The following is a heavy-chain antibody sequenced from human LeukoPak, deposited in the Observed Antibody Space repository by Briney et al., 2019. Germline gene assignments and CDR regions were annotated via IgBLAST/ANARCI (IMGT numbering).Heavy chain of an antibody. CDR1: GFTFSSYS. J-gene: IGHJ4*02. CDR2: ISSSSSYI. D-gene: IGHD3-16*02. V-gene: IGHV3-21*01. CDR3: ARDFMITFGGVIDTDFDY. Sequence: GGSLRLSCAASGFTFSSYSMNWVRQAPGKGLEWVSSISSSSSYIYYADSVKGRFTISRDNAKNSLYLQMNSLRAEDTAVYYCARDFMITFGGVIDTDFDYWGQGTLVTVSS.